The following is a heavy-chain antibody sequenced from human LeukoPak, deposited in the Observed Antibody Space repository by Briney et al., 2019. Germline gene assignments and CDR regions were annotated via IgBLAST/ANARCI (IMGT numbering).Heavy chain of an antibody. D-gene: IGHD3/OR15-3a*01. CDR2: ISDSGKST. V-gene: IGHV3-23*01. CDR3: AKDSDWAFDY. J-gene: IGHJ4*02. CDR1: GFTFSSYA. Sequence: PGGSLRLSCAGSGFTFSSYAMNWVRQAPGKGLEWVSGISDSGKSTYYADSVKGRFSISRDNSKNTLYLQMNSLRAEDTAVYYCAKDSDWAFDYWGQGTLVTVSS.